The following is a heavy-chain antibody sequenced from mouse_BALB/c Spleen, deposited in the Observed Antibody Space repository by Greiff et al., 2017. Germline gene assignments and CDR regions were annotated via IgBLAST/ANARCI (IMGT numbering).Heavy chain of an antibody. V-gene: IGHV5-6*01. CDR3: ASRGYDYDGFAY. CDR1: GFTFSSYG. J-gene: IGHJ3*01. CDR2: ISSGGSYT. Sequence: EVQVVESGGDLVKPGGSLKLSCAASGFTFSSYGMSWVRQTPDKRLEWVATISSGGSYTYYPDSVKGRFTISRDIAKNTLYLQMSSLKSEDTAMYYCASRGYDYDGFAYWGQGTLVTVSA. D-gene: IGHD2-4*01.